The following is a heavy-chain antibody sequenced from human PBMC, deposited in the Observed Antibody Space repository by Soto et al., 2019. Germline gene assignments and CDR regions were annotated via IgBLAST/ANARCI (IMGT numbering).Heavy chain of an antibody. CDR1: GFTFRTYW. J-gene: IGHJ6*03. V-gene: IGHV3-74*01. CDR2: LDPEGGST. CDR3: ATDRGRVKNSGVVIIASHMGV. Sequence: EVQLVESGGALVQPGGSLRLSCAASGFTFRTYWMYWVRQAPGKGLVWVSRLDPEGGSTIYADSVKGRFTISRDKARNTLYRQMESLRGEDTAVYYCATDRGRVKNSGVVIIASHMGVWCKWTTVTVSS. D-gene: IGHD3-3*01.